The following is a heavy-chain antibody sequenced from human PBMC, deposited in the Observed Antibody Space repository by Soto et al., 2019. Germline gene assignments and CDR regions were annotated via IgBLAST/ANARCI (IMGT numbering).Heavy chain of an antibody. CDR1: GGSISSYY. Sequence: PSETLSLTCTVSGGSISSYYWSWIRQPPGKGLEWIGYIYYSGSTNYNPSLKSRVTISVDTSKNQFSLKLSSVTAADTAVYYCARAMVRGKNYYGMDVWGQGTTVTVSS. V-gene: IGHV4-59*01. J-gene: IGHJ6*02. CDR2: IYYSGST. CDR3: ARAMVRGKNYYGMDV. D-gene: IGHD3-10*01.